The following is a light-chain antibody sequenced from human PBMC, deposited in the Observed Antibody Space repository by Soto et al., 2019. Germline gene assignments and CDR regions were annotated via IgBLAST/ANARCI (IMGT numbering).Light chain of an antibody. CDR2: AAS. V-gene: IGKV1-39*01. Sequence: DTQLAQSPSSLAPSVGDGVTISCLASQNIDNFLHWYQQKSGKAPELLIYAASSLRDGVPSRFSGSGFGTEFTLTINNLQPEDFATYYCQQSSSWPPITFGQGTRLEIK. CDR3: QQSSSWPPIT. J-gene: IGKJ5*01. CDR1: QNIDNF.